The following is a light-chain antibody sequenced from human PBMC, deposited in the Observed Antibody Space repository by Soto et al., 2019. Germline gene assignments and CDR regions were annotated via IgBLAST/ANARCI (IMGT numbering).Light chain of an antibody. V-gene: IGLV2-11*01. CDR3: CSYAGSYTWV. J-gene: IGLJ3*02. CDR2: DVS. CDR1: SSDVGGYNY. Sequence: QSALTQPRSVSGSPGQSVTISYTGTSSDVGGYNYVSWYQQHPGKAPKLMIYDVSKRPSGVPDRLSGSKSGNTASLTISGLQAEDEADYYCCSYAGSYTWVFGGGTKLTVL.